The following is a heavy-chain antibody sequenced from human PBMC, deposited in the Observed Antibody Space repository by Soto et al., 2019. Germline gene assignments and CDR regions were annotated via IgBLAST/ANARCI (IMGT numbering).Heavy chain of an antibody. CDR3: ARVGISITIFV. CDR2: IYYSGST. J-gene: IGHJ4*02. CDR1: GGSISIGGYY. Sequence: SETLSLTCTVSGGSISIGGYYWSLIRQHPGKGLEWIGYIYYSGSTYYNPSLKSRVTISVDTSKNQFSLKLSSVTAADTAVYYRARVGISITIFVWGQGTLVTVSS. D-gene: IGHD3-3*01. V-gene: IGHV4-31*03.